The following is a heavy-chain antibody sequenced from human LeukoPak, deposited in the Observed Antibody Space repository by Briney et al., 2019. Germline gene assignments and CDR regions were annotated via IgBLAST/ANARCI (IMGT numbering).Heavy chain of an antibody. Sequence: PGGSLRLSCTASGFTFGDYALSWVRQAPGKGLEWVAIIRSKAYGGTTEYAASVKGRFSISRDDSKSIVYLQMISLKTEDTGIYYCTRDPSIYGFGHLYYYMDVWGKGTTVTISS. CDR2: IRSKAYGGTT. D-gene: IGHD3-10*01. J-gene: IGHJ6*03. CDR1: GFTFGDYA. CDR3: TRDPSIYGFGHLYYYMDV. V-gene: IGHV3-49*04.